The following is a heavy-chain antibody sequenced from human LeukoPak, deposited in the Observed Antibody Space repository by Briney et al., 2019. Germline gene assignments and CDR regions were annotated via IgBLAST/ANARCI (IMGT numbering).Heavy chain of an antibody. D-gene: IGHD6-13*01. Sequence: GGSLRLSCAASGFTFSSYNMNWVRQAPGKGLEWVSSISSSSSYIYYVDSVKGRFTISRDNAKNSLYLQMNSLRAEDTAVYYCARMLAAAFDIWGQGTMVTVSS. CDR3: ARMLAAAFDI. V-gene: IGHV3-21*01. J-gene: IGHJ3*02. CDR2: ISSSSSYI. CDR1: GFTFSSYN.